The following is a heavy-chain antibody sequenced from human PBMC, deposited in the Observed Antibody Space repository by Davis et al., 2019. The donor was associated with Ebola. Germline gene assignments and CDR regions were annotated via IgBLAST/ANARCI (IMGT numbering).Heavy chain of an antibody. Sequence: PSETLSLTCTVSGGSISSYYWSWIRQPAGKGLEWIGRIYTSGSTNYNPSLKSRVTMSVDTSKNQFSLKLSSVTAADTAVYYCARGGAARPPTGGWFDPWGQGTLVTVSS. CDR3: ARGGAARPPTGGWFDP. CDR2: IYTSGST. CDR1: GGSISSYY. D-gene: IGHD6-6*01. V-gene: IGHV4-4*07. J-gene: IGHJ5*02.